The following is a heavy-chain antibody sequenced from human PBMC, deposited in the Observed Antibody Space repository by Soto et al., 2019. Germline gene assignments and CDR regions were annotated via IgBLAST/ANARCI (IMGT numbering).Heavy chain of an antibody. CDR3: ARDRAGAGQSYYDDYGMDV. CDR1: GFTFSSYS. CDR2: ISSSSSTI. V-gene: IGHV3-48*02. J-gene: IGHJ6*02. D-gene: IGHD6-19*01. Sequence: EVQLVESGGGLVQPGGSLRLSCAASGFTFSSYSMNWVRKAPGKGLEWVSYISSSSSTIYYADSVKGRFTISRDNATNSLYLQMNSLRDEDTAVYYCARDRAGAGQSYYDDYGMDVWCQGTTVTVS.